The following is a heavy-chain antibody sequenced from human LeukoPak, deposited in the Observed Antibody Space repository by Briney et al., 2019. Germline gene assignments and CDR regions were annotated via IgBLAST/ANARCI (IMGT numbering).Heavy chain of an antibody. CDR2: ISSSSSYI. CDR3: ARVGLYSSGWYRNNDAFDI. CDR1: GFXFSSYS. V-gene: IGHV3-21*01. J-gene: IGHJ3*02. D-gene: IGHD6-19*01. Sequence: GGSLRLSCAASGFXFSSYSMNWVRQAPGKGLEWVSSISSSSSYIYYADSVKGRFTISRDNAKNSLYLQMNSLRAEDTAVYYCARVGLYSSGWYRNNDAFDIWGQGTMVTVSS.